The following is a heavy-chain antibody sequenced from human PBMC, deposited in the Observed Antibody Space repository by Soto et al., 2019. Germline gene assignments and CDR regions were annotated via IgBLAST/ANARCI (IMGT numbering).Heavy chain of an antibody. J-gene: IGHJ3*02. V-gene: IGHV4-34*01. D-gene: IGHD3-10*01. CDR1: GGSFSGYY. CDR3: ARGHGSGSYYKRAFDI. Sequence: SETLSLTCAVYGGSFSGYYWSWIRQPPGKGLEWIGEINHSGSTNYNPSLKSRVTISVDTSKNQFSLKLSSVTAADTAVYYCARGHGSGSYYKRAFDIWGQGTMVTVSS. CDR2: INHSGST.